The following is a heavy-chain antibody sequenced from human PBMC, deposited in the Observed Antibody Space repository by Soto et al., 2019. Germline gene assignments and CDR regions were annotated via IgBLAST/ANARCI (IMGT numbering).Heavy chain of an antibody. CDR2: FDPEDGET. CDR3: ATDLSGYCSGGSCGY. CDR1: GYTLTELS. D-gene: IGHD2-15*01. Sequence: EASVKVSCKVSGYTLTELSMHWVRQAPGKGLEWMGGFDPEDGETIYAQKFQGRVTMTEDTSTDTAYMELSSLRSEDTAVYYCATDLSGYCSGGSCGYWGQGTLVTVSS. V-gene: IGHV1-24*01. J-gene: IGHJ4*02.